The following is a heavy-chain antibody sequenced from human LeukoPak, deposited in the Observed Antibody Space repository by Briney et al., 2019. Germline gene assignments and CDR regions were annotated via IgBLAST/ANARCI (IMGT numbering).Heavy chain of an antibody. CDR3: AGSSCYSVVCYYYGMDV. D-gene: IGHD2-15*01. V-gene: IGHV1-69*13. Sequence: SVKVSCKASGGTFSSYAISWVRQAPGQGLEWMGGIIPIFGTANYAQKFQGRVTITADESTSTAYMELSSLRSEDTAVYYCAGSSCYSVVCYYYGMDVWGQGTTVTVSS. CDR2: IIPIFGTA. J-gene: IGHJ6*02. CDR1: GGTFSSYA.